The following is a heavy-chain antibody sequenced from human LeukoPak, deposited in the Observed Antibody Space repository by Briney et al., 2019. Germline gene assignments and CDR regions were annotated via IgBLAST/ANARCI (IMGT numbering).Heavy chain of an antibody. Sequence: GGSLRLSCAASGFTFSSYSMNWVRQAPGKGLEWVSSISSSSSYIYYADSVKGRFTISRDNAKNSLYLQMNSLRAEDTAVYYCARVVSHQLLSYYYYYYYMDVWGKGTTVTVSS. J-gene: IGHJ6*03. CDR1: GFTFSSYS. CDR2: ISSSSSYI. V-gene: IGHV3-21*01. D-gene: IGHD2-2*01. CDR3: ARVVSHQLLSYYYYYYYMDV.